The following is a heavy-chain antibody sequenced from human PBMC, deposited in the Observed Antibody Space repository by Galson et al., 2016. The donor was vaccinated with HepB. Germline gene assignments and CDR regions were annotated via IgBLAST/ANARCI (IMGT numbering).Heavy chain of an antibody. Sequence: SLRLSCAASGFSFSNHGMHWVRQAPGKGLEWVAFISYDGNNKYYADSVKGRFTISRGNSKNTLFLQMNSLRAEDTAVYYCAKDLRGYYDFLFGMDVRGQGTTVTVSS. CDR2: ISYDGNNK. V-gene: IGHV3-30*18. D-gene: IGHD3-3*01. J-gene: IGHJ6*02. CDR1: GFSFSNHG. CDR3: AKDLRGYYDFLFGMDV.